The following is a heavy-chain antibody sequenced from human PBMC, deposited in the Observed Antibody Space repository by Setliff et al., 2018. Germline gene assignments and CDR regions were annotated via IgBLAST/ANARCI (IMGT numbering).Heavy chain of an antibody. Sequence: PGESLKISCKGSGYSFTSYWIGWVRQMPGKGLEWMGIIYPGDSDTRYSPSFQGQVTISADKSISTAYLQWSSLKASDTAMYYCARQYPYYHDSSGYFSPLDDGFDIWGQGTMVT. CDR3: ARQYPYYHDSSGYFSPLDDGFDI. V-gene: IGHV5-51*01. CDR1: GYSFTSYW. J-gene: IGHJ3*02. D-gene: IGHD3-22*01. CDR2: IYPGDSDT.